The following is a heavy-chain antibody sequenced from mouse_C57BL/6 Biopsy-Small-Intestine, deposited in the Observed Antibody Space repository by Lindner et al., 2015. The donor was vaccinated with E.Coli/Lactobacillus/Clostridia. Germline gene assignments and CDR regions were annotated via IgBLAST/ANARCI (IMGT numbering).Heavy chain of an antibody. J-gene: IGHJ2*01. D-gene: IGHD1-1*01. CDR3: ARGRGSSYYYFDY. Sequence: VQLQESGAEVVKPGASVKMSCKASGYTFTTYPLEWTKQNHGKSLEWIGNFHPYNDDTNYNEKFKGKATLTVERSPSTVYLELSRLTSDDSAVYYCARGRGSSYYYFDYWGQGTTLTVSS. V-gene: IGHV1-47*01. CDR2: FHPYNDDT. CDR1: GYTFTTYP.